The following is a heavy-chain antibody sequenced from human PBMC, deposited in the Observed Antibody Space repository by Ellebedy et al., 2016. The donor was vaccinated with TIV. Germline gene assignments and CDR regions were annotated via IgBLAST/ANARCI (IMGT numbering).Heavy chain of an antibody. J-gene: IGHJ2*01. V-gene: IGHV4-59*08. CDR1: GGSINNYY. CDR2: IYYTGIT. Sequence: SETLSLTCTVSGGSINNYYWSWIRQPPGKGLEWIGYIYYTGITSYKPSLKSRVTILVDSSKNQFSLNLSSLTAADTAVYYCAKRGYYGSGSYNNPYWYFDLWGRGTLVTVSS. D-gene: IGHD3-10*01. CDR3: AKRGYYGSGSYNNPYWYFDL.